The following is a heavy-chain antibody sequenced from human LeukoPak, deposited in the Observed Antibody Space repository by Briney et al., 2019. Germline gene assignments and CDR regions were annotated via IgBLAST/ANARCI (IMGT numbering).Heavy chain of an antibody. V-gene: IGHV3-48*03. CDR1: GFTFSSYE. J-gene: IGHJ4*02. CDR3: AKEGGASRFDY. Sequence: GGSLRLSCAASGFTFSSYEVNWVRQAPGKGLEWVSYISSSGSTIYYADSVKGRFTISRDNSKNTLYLQMNSLRAEDTAVYYCAKEGGASRFDYWGQGTLVTVSS. CDR2: ISSSGSTI. D-gene: IGHD5-12*01.